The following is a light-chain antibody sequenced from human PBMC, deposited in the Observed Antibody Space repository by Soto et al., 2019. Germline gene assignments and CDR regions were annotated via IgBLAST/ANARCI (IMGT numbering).Light chain of an antibody. CDR1: QSISNW. J-gene: IGKJ1*01. CDR2: KAS. Sequence: DIQMTQSPSTLSASVGDRVIITCRASQSISNWLAWYQQKPGKAPNLLIYKASSLKSGVPPRFSGSGSGTELTLTISSLQPDDFATYYCQQYDTYLTFGQGTKVDIK. V-gene: IGKV1-5*03. CDR3: QQYDTYLT.